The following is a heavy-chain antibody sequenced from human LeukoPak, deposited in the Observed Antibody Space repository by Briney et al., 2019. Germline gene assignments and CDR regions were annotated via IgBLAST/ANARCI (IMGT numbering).Heavy chain of an antibody. D-gene: IGHD4-17*01. Sequence: GGSLRLSCAASGFTFSSYAMSWVRQAPGKGLEWVSAISGSGGSTYYTDSVKGRFTISRDNSKNTLYLRMNSLRAEDTAVYYCAKKTTVTSFDYWGQGTLVTVSS. J-gene: IGHJ4*02. CDR1: GFTFSSYA. CDR3: AKKTTVTSFDY. CDR2: ISGSGGST. V-gene: IGHV3-23*01.